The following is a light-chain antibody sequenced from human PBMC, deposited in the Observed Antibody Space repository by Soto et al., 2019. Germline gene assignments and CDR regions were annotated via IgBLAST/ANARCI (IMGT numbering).Light chain of an antibody. V-gene: IGKV3-15*01. Sequence: EIVMTQSPATLSVSPGETATLSCRASESVKTNFAWYQQKPGQAPMLLPYGAFTRAAGIPFRFSGSASGTEFTLTISSLQSEDFAVYYCHQYDRWPLTLGGGTKVAIK. CDR3: HQYDRWPLT. CDR1: ESVKTN. J-gene: IGKJ4*01. CDR2: GAF.